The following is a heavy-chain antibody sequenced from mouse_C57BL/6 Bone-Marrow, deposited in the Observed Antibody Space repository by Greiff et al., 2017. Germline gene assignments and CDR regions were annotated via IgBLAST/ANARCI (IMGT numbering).Heavy chain of an antibody. CDR3: ARVGNGYYDWVWFAY. CDR2: ISYDGSN. V-gene: IGHV3-6*01. J-gene: IGHJ3*01. CDR1: GYSIPSGYY. D-gene: IGHD2-3*01. Sequence: EVKLMESGPGLVKPSQSLSLTCSVTGYSIPSGYYWNWIRQFPGNKLEWMGYISYDGSNNSNPSLKNRISITREPTKNQFFLKLNSVTTEDTATYYCARVGNGYYDWVWFAYWGQGTLGTVSA.